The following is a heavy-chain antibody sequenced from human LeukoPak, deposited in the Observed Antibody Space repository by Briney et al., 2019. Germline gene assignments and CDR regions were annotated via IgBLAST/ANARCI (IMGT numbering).Heavy chain of an antibody. D-gene: IGHD3-9*01. J-gene: IGHJ4*02. CDR3: AKWGDYDVLTGYYVSDY. V-gene: IGHV3-23*01. CDR2: ITGGGSGI. CDR1: GCTFSNYA. Sequence: GASLRLSCAGSGCTFSNYAMSWVRQAPGKGLEWVSAITGGGSGIYYADSMKSRFTISRDNSKNTLYLQINSLRAEDTAVYYCAKWGDYDVLTGYYVSDYWGQGTLVTVSS.